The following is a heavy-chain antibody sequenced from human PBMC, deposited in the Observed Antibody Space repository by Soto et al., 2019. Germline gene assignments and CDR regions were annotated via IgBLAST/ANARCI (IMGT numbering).Heavy chain of an antibody. CDR1: GFTFYNHG. D-gene: IGHD3-10*01. J-gene: IGHJ6*03. V-gene: IGHV3-9*01. CDR2: ITWSSDSM. CDR3: AKEDSGFSGYMDV. Sequence: EVQLVESGGGLVQPGRSLRLSCVASGFTFYNHGMHWVRQAPGRGLEWVSGITWSSDSMGYADSVKGRFTISRDNAKNSLHLQMNSLRAEDTALYYCAKEDSGFSGYMDVWGKGTTVTVSS.